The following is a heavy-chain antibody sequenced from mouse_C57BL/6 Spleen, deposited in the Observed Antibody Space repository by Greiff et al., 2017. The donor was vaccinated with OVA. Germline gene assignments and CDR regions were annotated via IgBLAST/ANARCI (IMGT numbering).Heavy chain of an antibody. Sequence: VQLQQPGAELVMPGASVKLSCKASGYTFTSYWMHWVKQRPGQGLEWIGEIDPSDSYTNYNQKFKGKATLTVDKSSSTAYMQLSSLTSEDSAVYYCARHYYGSPYYFDYWGQGTTLTVSS. V-gene: IGHV1-69*01. CDR1: GYTFTSYW. CDR2: IDPSDSYT. J-gene: IGHJ2*01. D-gene: IGHD1-1*01. CDR3: ARHYYGSPYYFDY.